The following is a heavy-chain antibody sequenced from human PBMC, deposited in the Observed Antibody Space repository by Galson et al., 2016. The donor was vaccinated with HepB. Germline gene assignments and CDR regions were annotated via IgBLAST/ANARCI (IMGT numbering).Heavy chain of an antibody. Sequence: SLRLSCAASGFIFSNYAMSWVRQAPGKGLEWVSTITGRGDSAYHADSVKGRFTISRDNSQNTLFLQMNSLRAEDTAIYYCAKHAEPYYYYAMDVWGQGTTVTVSS. D-gene: IGHD1-14*01. CDR1: GFIFSNYA. J-gene: IGHJ6*02. V-gene: IGHV3-23*01. CDR3: AKHAEPYYYYAMDV. CDR2: ITGRGDSA.